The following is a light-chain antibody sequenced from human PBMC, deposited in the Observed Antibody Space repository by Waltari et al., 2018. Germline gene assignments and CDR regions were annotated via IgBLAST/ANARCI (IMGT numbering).Light chain of an antibody. J-gene: IGLJ2*01. Sequence: QSALTQPPSVSGSPGQSVTISCPGPSLDIRDRKDASWFQQYPGKAPKVIMFAVSDRPSGVPDRFSGSKSGNTASLTISGLQSEDESHYFCCSYAGQFTWVFGGGTKLTVL. CDR3: CSYAGQFTWV. V-gene: IGLV2-11*01. CDR2: AVS. CDR1: SLDIRDRKD.